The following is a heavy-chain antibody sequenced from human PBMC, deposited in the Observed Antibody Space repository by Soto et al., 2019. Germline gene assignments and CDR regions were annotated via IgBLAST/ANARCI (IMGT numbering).Heavy chain of an antibody. V-gene: IGHV4-34*01. CDR1: GGSFSGYY. Sequence: SETLSLTCAVYGGSFSGYYWSWIRQPPGKGLEWIGEINHSGSTNYNPSLKRRVTISVDTSKNQFSMKLSSVTAADTAVYYCARGSEGVKDAFDIWGQGTMVTVSS. CDR2: INHSGST. J-gene: IGHJ3*02. CDR3: ARGSEGVKDAFDI. D-gene: IGHD3-22*01.